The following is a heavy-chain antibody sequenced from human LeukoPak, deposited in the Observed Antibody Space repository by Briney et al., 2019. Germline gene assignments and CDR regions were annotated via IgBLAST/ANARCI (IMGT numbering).Heavy chain of an antibody. CDR3: ARDPEIYGDYNFDY. J-gene: IGHJ4*02. CDR2: ISYDGSNK. Sequence: GGSLRLSRAASGFTFSSYAMHWVRQAPGKGLEWVAVISYDGSNKYYADSVKGRFTISRDNSKNTLYLQMNSLRAEDTAVYYCARDPEIYGDYNFDYWGQGTLVTVSS. CDR1: GFTFSSYA. V-gene: IGHV3-30-3*01. D-gene: IGHD4-17*01.